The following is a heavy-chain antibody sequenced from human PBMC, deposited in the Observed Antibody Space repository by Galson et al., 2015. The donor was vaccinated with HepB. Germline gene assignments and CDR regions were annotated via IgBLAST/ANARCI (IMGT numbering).Heavy chain of an antibody. CDR3: ARATLLWFEDAFDI. D-gene: IGHD3-10*01. CDR2: IYSGGST. V-gene: IGHV3-66*01. Sequence: SLRLSCAASGFTVSSNYMSWVRQAPGKGLEWVSVIYSGGSTYYADSVKGRFTISRDNSKNTLYLQMNSLRAEDTAVYYCARATLLWFEDAFDIWGQGTMVTVSS. J-gene: IGHJ3*02. CDR1: GFTVSSNY.